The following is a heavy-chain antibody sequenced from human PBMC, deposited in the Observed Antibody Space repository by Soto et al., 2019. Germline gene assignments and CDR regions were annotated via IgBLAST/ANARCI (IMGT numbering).Heavy chain of an antibody. CDR3: AREAYRLGLGAFDI. J-gene: IGHJ3*02. Sequence: SETLSLTCTVSGSSISSYYWSWIRQPPGKGLEWIGYIYYSGSTNYNPSLKSRVTISVDTSKNQFSLKLSSVTAADTAVYYCAREAYRLGLGAFDIWGQGTMVTVSS. V-gene: IGHV4-59*01. CDR1: GSSISSYY. D-gene: IGHD3-16*01. CDR2: IYYSGST.